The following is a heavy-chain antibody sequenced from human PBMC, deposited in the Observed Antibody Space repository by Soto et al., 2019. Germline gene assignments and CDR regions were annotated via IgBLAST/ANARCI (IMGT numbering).Heavy chain of an antibody. CDR1: GFTLRLHA. V-gene: IGHV3-33*08. Sequence: QVQLVESGGGVIQPGRSLRLSCAASGFTLRLHAMHWVRQAPGKGLEWVAQIWYDGSNKYYTDSVKGRFTVSRDDFKNTVFLQMDSLRAEDTAGYYCARDGQQLTPYALDVWGQGTTVIVSS. CDR3: ARDGQQLTPYALDV. D-gene: IGHD6-13*01. J-gene: IGHJ6*02. CDR2: IWYDGSNK.